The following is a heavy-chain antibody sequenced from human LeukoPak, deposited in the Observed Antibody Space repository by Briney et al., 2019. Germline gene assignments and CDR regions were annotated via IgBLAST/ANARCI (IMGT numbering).Heavy chain of an antibody. CDR2: ISYDGSNK. Sequence: PGGSLRLSCAASGFTFSSYAMHWVRQAPGKGLEWVAVISYDGSNKYYADSVEGRFTISRDNSKNTLYLQMNSLRAEDTAVYYCARTPIYYDISGYRYFDYWGQGTLVTVSS. V-gene: IGHV3-30-3*01. CDR3: ARTPIYYDISGYRYFDY. CDR1: GFTFSSYA. D-gene: IGHD3-22*01. J-gene: IGHJ4*02.